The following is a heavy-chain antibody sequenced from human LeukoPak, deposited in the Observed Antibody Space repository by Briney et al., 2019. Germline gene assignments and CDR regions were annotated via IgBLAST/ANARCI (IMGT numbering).Heavy chain of an antibody. D-gene: IGHD6-19*01. J-gene: IGHJ5*02. CDR1: GDSVSSNSAA. V-gene: IGHV6-1*01. CDR3: ARDLPGIAVAGIAGGWFDP. Sequence: SQTLSLTCAISGDSVSSNSAAWNWIRQSPSRGPEWLGRTYYRSKWYKDYAVSVKSRITINPDTSKNQFSLQLNSVTPEDTAVYYCARDLPGIAVAGIAGGWFDPWGQGTLVTVSS. CDR2: TYYRSKWYK.